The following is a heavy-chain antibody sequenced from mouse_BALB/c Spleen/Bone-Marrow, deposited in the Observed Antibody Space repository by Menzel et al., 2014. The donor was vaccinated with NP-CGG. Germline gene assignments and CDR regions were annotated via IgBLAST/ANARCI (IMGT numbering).Heavy chain of an antibody. J-gene: IGHJ4*01. Sequence: VQLQQSGPELVKPGASVKISCKASGYSFTGYFMNWVMQSPGQSLEWIGRINPYNGDTFYNQKFKGKATLTVDKSSSTAHMVLRSLVSYDASVFYCARGGCLPAIDYWGQGTSVTVSS. D-gene: IGHD2-1*01. V-gene: IGHV1-20*02. CDR3: ARGGCLPAIDY. CDR1: GYSFTGYF. CDR2: INPYNGDT.